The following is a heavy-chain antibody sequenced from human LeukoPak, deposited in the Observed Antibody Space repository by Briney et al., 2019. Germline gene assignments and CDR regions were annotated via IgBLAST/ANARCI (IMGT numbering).Heavy chain of an antibody. CDR2: INVGNGNK. D-gene: IGHD5-18*01. CDR3: ARNMGDSYGPPDAFDI. V-gene: IGHV1-3*01. J-gene: IGHJ3*02. CDR1: VYTYTSYA. Sequence: ASVKVSCKSSVYTYTSYAMHWVRPAPGQRGEWMGWINVGNGNKKYSQKLQGRVTITRYTSASTAYMALSSLRSEDRAVYYWARNMGDSYGPPDAFDIWGQGTMVTVSS.